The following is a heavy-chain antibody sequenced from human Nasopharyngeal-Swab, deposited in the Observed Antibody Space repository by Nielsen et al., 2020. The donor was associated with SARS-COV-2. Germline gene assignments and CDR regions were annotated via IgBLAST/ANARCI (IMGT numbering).Heavy chain of an antibody. Sequence: SCAASGFGFSEYYMSWIRQAPGKGLEWISDISSSGSITHYADSMKGRFTISRDNAKKSLYLQMNSLRAEDTAVYYCARGVETIHHWGQGSLVTVSS. CDR1: GFGFSEYY. CDR3: ARGVETIHH. V-gene: IGHV3-11*04. CDR2: ISSSGSIT. J-gene: IGHJ1*01. D-gene: IGHD5-24*01.